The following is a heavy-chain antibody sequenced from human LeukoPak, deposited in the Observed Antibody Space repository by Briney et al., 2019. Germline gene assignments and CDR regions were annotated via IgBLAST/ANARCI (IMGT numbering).Heavy chain of an antibody. Sequence: SVKVSCKASGGTFSSYAISWVRQAPGQGLEWMGGIIPIFGTANYAQKFQGRVTITADESTSTAYMELSSLRSEDTAVYYCASAHSPRYYYGSSGYYYGGVDYWGQGTLVTVSS. D-gene: IGHD3-22*01. CDR3: ASAHSPRYYYGSSGYYYGGVDY. CDR1: GGTFSSYA. CDR2: IIPIFGTA. J-gene: IGHJ4*02. V-gene: IGHV1-69*13.